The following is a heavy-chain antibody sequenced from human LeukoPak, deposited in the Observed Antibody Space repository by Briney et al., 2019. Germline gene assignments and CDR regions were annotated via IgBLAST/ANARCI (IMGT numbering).Heavy chain of an antibody. CDR2: INPNSGGT. CDR3: ARDDYDILTGYYLDDY. CDR1: RYTFTGYY. Sequence: ASVKVSCKASRYTFTGYYMQWVRQAPGQGLEWMGWINPNSGGTNYAQTFQGRVTMTRDTSISTAYMELSRLRSDDTAVYYCARDDYDILTGYYLDDYWGQGTLVTVSP. D-gene: IGHD3-9*01. V-gene: IGHV1-2*02. J-gene: IGHJ4*02.